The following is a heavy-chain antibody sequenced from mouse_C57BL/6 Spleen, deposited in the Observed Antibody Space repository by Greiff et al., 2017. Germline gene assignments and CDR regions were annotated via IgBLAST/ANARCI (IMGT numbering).Heavy chain of an antibody. Sequence: QVQLQQSGAELVKPGASVKLSCKASGYTFTEYTIHWVKQRSGQGLEWIGWFYPGSGSIKYNEKFKDKATLTADKSSSTVYMELSRLTSEDSAVYVCAKHEDWSYYYGIRAPRFDVWGTGTTVTVSS. D-gene: IGHD1-1*01. CDR3: AKHEDWSYYYGIRAPRFDV. CDR2: FYPGSGSI. J-gene: IGHJ1*03. CDR1: GYTFTEYT. V-gene: IGHV1-62-2*01.